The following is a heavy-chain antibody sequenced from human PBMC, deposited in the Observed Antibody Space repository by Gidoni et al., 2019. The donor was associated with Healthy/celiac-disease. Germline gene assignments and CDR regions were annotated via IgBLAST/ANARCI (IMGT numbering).Heavy chain of an antibody. Sequence: QVQLVESGGGVVQPGRSLRLSCAASGFTFSSYAMHWVRQAPGKGLGWVAVISYDGSNKYYADSVKGRFTISRDNSKNTLYLQMNSLRAEDTAVYYCARDIVVVVAATRDGYYYYGMDVWGQGTTVTVSS. CDR2: ISYDGSNK. V-gene: IGHV3-30*04. CDR3: ARDIVVVVAATRDGYYYYGMDV. CDR1: GFTFSSYA. D-gene: IGHD2-15*01. J-gene: IGHJ6*02.